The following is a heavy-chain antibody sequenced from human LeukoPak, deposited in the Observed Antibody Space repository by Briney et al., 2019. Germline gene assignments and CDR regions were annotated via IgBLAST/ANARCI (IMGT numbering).Heavy chain of an antibody. CDR2: IFSGDST. D-gene: IGHD6-19*01. V-gene: IGHV3-66*01. CDR1: GFTVSSND. CDR3: ARVGAVAAADC. J-gene: IGHJ4*02. Sequence: PGGSLRLSCSASGFTVSSNDMSWVRQAPGKGLEWVSIIFSGDSTYYADSVKGRFTIYRDNSKNTVYLQMNSLRAEDTAVYYCARVGAVAAADCWGQGTLVTVSS.